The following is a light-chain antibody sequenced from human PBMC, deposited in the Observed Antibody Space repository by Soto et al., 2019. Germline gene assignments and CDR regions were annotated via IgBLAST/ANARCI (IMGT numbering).Light chain of an antibody. CDR2: DVN. Sequence: QSALTQPRSVSGSPGQSVTISCTGTSSDVGGHNFVSWYQQHPGIAPKLMMYDVNKRPSGVPDRFSGSKSGNTASLTISGLQAEDEADYYCCSYVGSNTVIFGGGTKLTVL. CDR3: CSYVGSNTVI. J-gene: IGLJ2*01. V-gene: IGLV2-11*01. CDR1: SSDVGGHNF.